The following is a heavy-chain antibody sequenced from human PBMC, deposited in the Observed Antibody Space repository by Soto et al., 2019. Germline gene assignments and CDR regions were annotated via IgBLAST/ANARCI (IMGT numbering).Heavy chain of an antibody. J-gene: IGHJ4*02. CDR1: AGYISTGNYY. V-gene: IGHV4-30-4*01. CDR3: VRRQQQVPLAEY. Sequence: SETLSLTCNVSAGYISTGNYYLSWSRQSPGKGLEWSGHIYYSGTTYDNPSRKSRVTLSVEASKNQFSLELSSVTAADTAIYYCVRRQQQVPLAEYWGQGILVNVSS. CDR2: IYYSGTT. D-gene: IGHD6-13*01.